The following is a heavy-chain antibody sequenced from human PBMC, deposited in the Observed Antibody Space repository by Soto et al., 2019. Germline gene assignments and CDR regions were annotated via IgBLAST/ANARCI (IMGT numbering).Heavy chain of an antibody. CDR2: INPFDGSR. Sequence: ASVKVSCKASGYIFTSYYVHWVRQAPGQGLEWMGWINPFDGSRMFAQSFQGRVTMTRDTSTSTVYMEVSSLRSEDTAVYYCSRVDPGETSPFDHWGQGTLVTVSS. D-gene: IGHD3-10*01. CDR1: GYIFTSYY. V-gene: IGHV1-46*03. CDR3: SRVDPGETSPFDH. J-gene: IGHJ4*02.